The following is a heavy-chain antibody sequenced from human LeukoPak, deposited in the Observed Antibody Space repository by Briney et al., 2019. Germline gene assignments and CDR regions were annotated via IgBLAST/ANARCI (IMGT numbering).Heavy chain of an antibody. CDR1: GYTFTSYY. J-gene: IGHJ3*02. V-gene: IGHV1-46*01. CDR3: ARDTLKKISSGDAFDI. Sequence: ASVKVSCKASGYTFTSYYMHWVRQAPGRGLEWMGIINPSGGSTSYAQKFQGRVTMTRDTSTSTVYMELSSLRSEDTAVYYCARDTLKKISSGDAFDIWGQGTMVTVSS. CDR2: INPSGGST.